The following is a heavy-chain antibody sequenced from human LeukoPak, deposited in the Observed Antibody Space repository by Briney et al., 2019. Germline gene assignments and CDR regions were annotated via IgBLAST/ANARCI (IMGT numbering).Heavy chain of an antibody. CDR2: INPNSGGT. CDR3: ARAHCSGGSCYLDY. Sequence: GASVKVSCKASGYTFTGYYMHWGRQAPGQGLEWMGWINPNSGGTNYAQKFQGRVTMTRDTSISTAYMELSRLTSDDTAVYYCARAHCSGGSCYLDYWGQGTLVTVSS. CDR1: GYTFTGYY. D-gene: IGHD2-15*01. J-gene: IGHJ4*02. V-gene: IGHV1-2*02.